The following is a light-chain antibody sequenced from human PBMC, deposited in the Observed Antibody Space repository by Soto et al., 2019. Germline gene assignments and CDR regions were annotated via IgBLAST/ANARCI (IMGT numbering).Light chain of an antibody. Sequence: QSALTQPASLSGSPGQSITISCTGTSSDVGSYNLVSWYQQHPGKPPKLMIFEDSGRPSGVPNRFSGSKSGNTASLTISGLQAEDEAYYFCCSYAGSSTVIFGGGTKLTVL. J-gene: IGLJ2*01. CDR2: EDS. V-gene: IGLV2-23*01. CDR3: CSYAGSSTVI. CDR1: SSDVGSYNL.